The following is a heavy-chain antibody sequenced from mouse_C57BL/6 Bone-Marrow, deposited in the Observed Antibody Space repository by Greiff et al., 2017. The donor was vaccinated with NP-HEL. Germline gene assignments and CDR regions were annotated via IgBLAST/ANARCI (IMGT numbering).Heavy chain of an antibody. Sequence: EVQLQQSGPVLVKPGASVKLSCKASGYTFTDYSMNWVKQSHGKSLEWIGVINPYNGGTSYHQKFKGKATLTVDKASSTAYMELNRLTSEDAAVYYCATLTGTRAMDYWGQGTSVTVSS. CDR3: ATLTGTRAMDY. CDR1: GYTFTDYS. D-gene: IGHD4-1*01. CDR2: INPYNGGT. V-gene: IGHV1-19*01. J-gene: IGHJ4*01.